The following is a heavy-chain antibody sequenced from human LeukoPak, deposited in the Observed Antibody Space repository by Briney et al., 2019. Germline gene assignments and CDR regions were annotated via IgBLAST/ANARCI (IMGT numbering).Heavy chain of an antibody. CDR1: GYTFTSYY. CDR3: ATYNWNDGRGDY. CDR2: IIPIFGTA. Sequence: ASVKVSCKASGYTFTSYYMHWVRQAPGQGLEWMGGIIPIFGTANYAQKFQGRVTITADKSTSTAYMELSSLRSEDTAVYYCATYNWNDGRGDYWGQGTLVTVSS. J-gene: IGHJ4*02. V-gene: IGHV1-69*06. D-gene: IGHD1-20*01.